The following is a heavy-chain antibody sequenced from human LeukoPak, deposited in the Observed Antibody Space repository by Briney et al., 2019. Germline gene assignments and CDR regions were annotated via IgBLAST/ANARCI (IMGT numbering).Heavy chain of an antibody. CDR2: IYYTGST. V-gene: IGHV4-59*08. CDR3: ARRVEPVAGTGSFDY. Sequence: PSETLSLTCTVFGASISSYYWSWIRQPPGKGLEWIGYIYYTGSTNYNSSLNSRVTISIDTSKKQFSLKLSSVTAADTAVYYCARRVEPVAGTGSFDYWGQGTLVTVSS. D-gene: IGHD6-19*01. CDR1: GASISSYY. J-gene: IGHJ4*02.